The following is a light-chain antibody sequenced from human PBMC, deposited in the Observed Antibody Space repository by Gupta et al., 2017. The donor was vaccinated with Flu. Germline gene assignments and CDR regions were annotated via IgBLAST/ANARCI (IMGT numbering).Light chain of an antibody. CDR2: GAS. Sequence: GTLSLSPGERATLSCRASQSVSSRHLAWYQQKPGQAPRLLIYGASSRATGIPDRFSGSGSGTDFTLTISRLEREDFAVYYCQQYGSTPLTFGGGTKVEIK. CDR3: QQYGSTPLT. V-gene: IGKV3-20*01. CDR1: QSVSSRH. J-gene: IGKJ4*01.